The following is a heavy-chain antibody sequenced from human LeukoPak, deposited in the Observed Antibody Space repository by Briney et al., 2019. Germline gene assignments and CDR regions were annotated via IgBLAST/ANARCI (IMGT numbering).Heavy chain of an antibody. J-gene: IGHJ4*02. D-gene: IGHD2-2*01. CDR1: GFTFSRYG. V-gene: IGHV3-33*03. CDR2: NGNDGSNQ. Sequence: PGRSLRLSCAASGFTFSRYGMHWVRQAPGKGLEWVAVNGNDGSNQYYVDSVKGRFTISRDNSKNTLYLQMNSLRAEDTAMYYCASLGYCSSNSCYEDCWGQGTLVTVSS. CDR3: ASLGYCSSNSCYEDC.